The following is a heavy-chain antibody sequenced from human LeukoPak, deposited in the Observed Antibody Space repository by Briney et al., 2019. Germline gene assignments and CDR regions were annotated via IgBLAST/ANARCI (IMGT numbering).Heavy chain of an antibody. CDR2: INPKSGGP. CDR1: AYTFTDYY. Sequence: ASVKVSCKASAYTFTDYYIHWVRQAPGQGLEWMGWINPKSGGPKYAQKFQGRVTMTRDTSISTVYVELSSLRSDDSAVYYCARTSNYGRFDYWGQGTLVTVSS. J-gene: IGHJ4*02. D-gene: IGHD3-10*01. CDR3: ARTSNYGRFDY. V-gene: IGHV1-2*02.